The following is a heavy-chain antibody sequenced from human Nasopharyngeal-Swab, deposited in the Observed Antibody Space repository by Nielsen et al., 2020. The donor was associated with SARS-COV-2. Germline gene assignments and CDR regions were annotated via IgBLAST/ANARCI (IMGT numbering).Heavy chain of an antibody. CDR3: AREGYSSSWAEAFDI. Sequence: SVKVSCKASGYTFTGYYMHWVRQAPGQGLEWMGWINPNSGGTNYAQKFRGWVTMTRDTSISTAYMELSRLRSDDTAVYYCAREGYSSSWAEAFDIWGQGTMVTVSS. CDR1: GYTFTGYY. J-gene: IGHJ3*02. CDR2: INPNSGGT. D-gene: IGHD6-13*01. V-gene: IGHV1-2*04.